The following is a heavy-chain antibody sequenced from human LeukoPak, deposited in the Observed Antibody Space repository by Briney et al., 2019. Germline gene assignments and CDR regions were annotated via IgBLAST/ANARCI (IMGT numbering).Heavy chain of an antibody. Sequence: SGTLSLTCTVSGGSISSYYWSWIRQPPGKGLEWIGYIYYSGSTNYNPSLKSRVTISVDTSKNQFSLKLSSVTAADTAVYYCARDPSLGGTYYYGMDVWGQGTTVTVSS. CDR1: GGSISSYY. CDR3: ARDPSLGGTYYYGMDV. J-gene: IGHJ6*02. V-gene: IGHV4-59*01. D-gene: IGHD4-23*01. CDR2: IYYSGST.